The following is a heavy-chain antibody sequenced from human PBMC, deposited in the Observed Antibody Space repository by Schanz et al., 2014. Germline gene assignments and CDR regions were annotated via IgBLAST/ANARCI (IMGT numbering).Heavy chain of an antibody. J-gene: IGHJ5*02. D-gene: IGHD3-9*01. CDR3: AKAEYDILTDSYSRLDP. Sequence: DVQLLESGGGLVQPGGSLRLSCAASGFTFNSYAMTWVRQAPGKGLEWVSSISHSGGSKYYADSEKGRFTISRDNSENTLYLQMNSLSAGDTAVFYCAKAEYDILTDSYSRLDPWGQGTLVTVSS. CDR2: ISHSGGSK. V-gene: IGHV3-23*01. CDR1: GFTFNSYA.